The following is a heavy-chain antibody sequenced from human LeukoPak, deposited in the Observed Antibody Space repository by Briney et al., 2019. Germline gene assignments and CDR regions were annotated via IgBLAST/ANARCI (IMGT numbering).Heavy chain of an antibody. CDR2: MNPNSGNT. D-gene: IGHD3-10*01. CDR1: GYTFTSYD. Sequence: ASVKVSCKAPGYTFTSYDINWVRQATGQGLEWMGWMNPNSGNTGYAQKFQGRVTITRNTSISTAYMELSSLRSEDTAVYYCARGLKVVTMVRGVITLYYYYMDVWGKGTTVTVSS. CDR3: ARGLKVVTMVRGVITLYYYYMDV. J-gene: IGHJ6*03. V-gene: IGHV1-8*03.